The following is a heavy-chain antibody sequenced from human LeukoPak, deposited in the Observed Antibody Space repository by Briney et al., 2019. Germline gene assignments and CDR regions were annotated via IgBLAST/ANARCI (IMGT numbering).Heavy chain of an antibody. J-gene: IGHJ3*02. Sequence: SVKVSCKGSVGTFISYALRGVRQTPGEGREWVGGIIPIFCTAHYTQKLQGRVTTTADESTSTGYMELSSMRSEGTAVYYCARAGDAYGADAFDIWGQGTMVTVSS. CDR2: IIPIFCTA. CDR1: VGTFISYA. CDR3: ARAGDAYGADAFDI. D-gene: IGHD4-17*01. V-gene: IGHV1-69*13.